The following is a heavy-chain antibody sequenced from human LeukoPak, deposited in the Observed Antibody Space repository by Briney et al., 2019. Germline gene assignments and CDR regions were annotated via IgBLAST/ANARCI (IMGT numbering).Heavy chain of an antibody. J-gene: IGHJ4*02. CDR2: FDPEDGET. V-gene: IGHV1-24*01. D-gene: IGHD5-18*01. CDR1: GYTFTGYY. Sequence: ASVKVSCKASGYTFTGYYMHWVRQAPGKGLEWMGGFDPEDGETIYAQKFQGRVTMTEDTSTDTAYMELSSLRSEDTAVYYCATDLTHTAMVTTDSGWGQGTLVTVSS. CDR3: ATDLTHTAMVTTDSG.